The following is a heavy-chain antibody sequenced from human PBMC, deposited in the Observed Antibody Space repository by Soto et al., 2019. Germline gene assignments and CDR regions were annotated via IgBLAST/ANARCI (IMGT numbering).Heavy chain of an antibody. D-gene: IGHD2-15*01. CDR3: ARHGLGYCSGGSCYPAFDY. CDR2: ISAYNGNT. V-gene: IGHV1-18*01. CDR1: GYTFTSYG. Sequence: QVQLVQSGAEVKKPGASVKVSCQASGYTFTSYGISWVRQAPGQGLEWMGWISAYNGNTNYAQKLQGRVTMTTDTSTSTAYMELRSLRSDDTAVYYCARHGLGYCSGGSCYPAFDYWGQGTLVTVSS. J-gene: IGHJ4*02.